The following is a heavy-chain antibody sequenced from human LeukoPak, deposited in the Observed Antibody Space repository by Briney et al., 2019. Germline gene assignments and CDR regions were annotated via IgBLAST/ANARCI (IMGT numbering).Heavy chain of an antibody. Sequence: SETLSLTCTVSGGSISSSSYYWGWIRQPPGKGLEWIGSIYYSGSTYYNPSLKSRVTISVDTSKNQFSLKLSSVTAADTAIYYCASHYDILTGLAYFDYWGRGTLVTVSS. CDR1: GGSISSSSYY. J-gene: IGHJ4*02. CDR2: IYYSGST. CDR3: ASHYDILTGLAYFDY. D-gene: IGHD3-9*01. V-gene: IGHV4-39*07.